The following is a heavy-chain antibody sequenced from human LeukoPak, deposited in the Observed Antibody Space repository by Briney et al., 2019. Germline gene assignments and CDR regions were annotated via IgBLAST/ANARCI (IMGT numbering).Heavy chain of an antibody. J-gene: IGHJ3*02. D-gene: IGHD2-2*02. CDR1: GFTVSTNY. CDR3: AKDGENFVVVPAAILPGAFDI. CDR2: IYSGGST. V-gene: IGHV3-66*01. Sequence: GGSLRLSCAASGFTVSTNYMNWVRQAPGKGLEWVSIIYSGGSTYYADSVKGRFTISRDSSKNTLYLQMNSLRAEDTAVYYCAKDGENFVVVPAAILPGAFDIWGQGTMVTVSS.